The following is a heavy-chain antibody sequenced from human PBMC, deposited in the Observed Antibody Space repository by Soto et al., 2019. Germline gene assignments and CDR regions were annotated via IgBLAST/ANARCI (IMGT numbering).Heavy chain of an antibody. J-gene: IGHJ4*02. Sequence: QLQLQESGPGLVKPSETLSLTCTVSGGSISSSSYYWGWIRQPPGKGLEWIGSIYYSGSTYYNPSLKSRVTISVDTSKNQFSLKLSSVTAADTAVYYCARQVNPLYDFWSGYYESWDYWGQGTLVTVSS. CDR2: IYYSGST. CDR3: ARQVNPLYDFWSGYYESWDY. V-gene: IGHV4-39*01. CDR1: GGSISSSSYY. D-gene: IGHD3-3*01.